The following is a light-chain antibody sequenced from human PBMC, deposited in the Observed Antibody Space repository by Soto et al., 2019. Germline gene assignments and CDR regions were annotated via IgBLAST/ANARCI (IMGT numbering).Light chain of an antibody. CDR2: DAS. CDR1: QSVSSN. CDR3: QQYINWPRT. J-gene: IGKJ1*01. V-gene: IGKV3-15*01. Sequence: EIVMTQSPATLSVSPGERATLSCRASQSVSSNLAWYQQKPGQAPRLLIYDASTRATGIPVRFSGSGSGTEFTLTISGLQSEDFAVYHCQQYINWPRTFGQGTKVEIK.